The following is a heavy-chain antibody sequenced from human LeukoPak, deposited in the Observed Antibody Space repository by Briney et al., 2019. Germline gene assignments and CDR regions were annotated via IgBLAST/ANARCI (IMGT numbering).Heavy chain of an antibody. CDR3: ARNQKGASDAFDI. J-gene: IGHJ3*02. V-gene: IGHV3-7*01. CDR1: GFTFNYYW. CDR2: IKQDGSEK. Sequence: GGSLRLSCAASGFTFNYYWMSWVRQPPGKGLEWAANIKQDGSEKRYVDSMKGRFTISRDNANNSLYLHMNSLRVEDTAIYYCARNQKGASDAFDIWGLGTMVTVSS.